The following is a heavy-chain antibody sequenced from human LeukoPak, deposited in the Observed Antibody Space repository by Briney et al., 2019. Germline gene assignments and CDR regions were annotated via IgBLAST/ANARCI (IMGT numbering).Heavy chain of an antibody. CDR3: ARDRHCVNGVCHSPPGMDV. Sequence: GRSLRLSCADSGVTFSNYGMHWVRQAPGKGLEWVADIWFDKNQHFADSVKGRFAISRDNSKNTVYLQINSLRAEDTAVYYCARDRHCVNGVCHSPPGMDVWGQGTTVTVSS. CDR2: IWFDKNQ. D-gene: IGHD2-8*01. J-gene: IGHJ6*02. CDR1: GVTFSNYG. V-gene: IGHV3-33*08.